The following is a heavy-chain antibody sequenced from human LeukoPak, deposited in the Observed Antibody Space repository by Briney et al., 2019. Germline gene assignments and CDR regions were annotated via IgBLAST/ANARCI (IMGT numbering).Heavy chain of an antibody. D-gene: IGHD3-22*01. CDR2: IYHSGST. J-gene: IGHJ4*02. CDR3: AGAGNYYDSSGYYY. CDR1: GGSLSSGGYY. V-gene: IGHV4-30-2*01. Sequence: SETLSLTCTVSGGSLSSGGYYWSWIRQPPGKGLEWIGYIYHSGSTYYNPSLKSRVTISVDRSKNLFSLKLSSVTAADTAVYYCAGAGNYYDSSGYYYWGQGTLVTVSS.